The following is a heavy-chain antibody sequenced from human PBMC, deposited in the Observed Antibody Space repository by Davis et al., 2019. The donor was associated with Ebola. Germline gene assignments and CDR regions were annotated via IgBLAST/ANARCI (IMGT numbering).Heavy chain of an antibody. CDR2: IVVGSGNT. CDR1: GFTFTSSA. D-gene: IGHD3-16*02. V-gene: IGHV1-58*01. J-gene: IGHJ4*02. Sequence: SVKVSCKASGFTFTSSAVQWVRQAHGQRLEWIGWIVVGSGNTNYAQKFQERVTITRDMSTSTAYMELSSLRSEDTAVYYCAADRYTEGLGCDYWGQGTLVTVSS. CDR3: AADRYTEGLGCDY.